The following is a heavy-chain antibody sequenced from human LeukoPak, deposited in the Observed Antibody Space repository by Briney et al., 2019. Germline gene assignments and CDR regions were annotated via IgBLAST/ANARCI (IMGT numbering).Heavy chain of an antibody. CDR3: ARSRVRGVIITGDYFDY. D-gene: IGHD3-10*01. CDR1: GGTFSSYA. Sequence: ASVKVSCKASGGTFSSYAISWVRQAPGQGLEWMGIINPSGGSTSYAQKFQGRVTMTRDTSTSTVYMELSSLRSEDTAVYYCARSRVRGVIITGDYFDYWGQGTLVTVSS. J-gene: IGHJ4*02. V-gene: IGHV1-46*01. CDR2: INPSGGST.